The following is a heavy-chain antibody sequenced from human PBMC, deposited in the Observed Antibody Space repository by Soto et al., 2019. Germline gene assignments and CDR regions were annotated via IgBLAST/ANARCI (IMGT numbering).Heavy chain of an antibody. V-gene: IGHV3-48*01. CDR2: ISSSSSTI. J-gene: IGHJ6*02. Sequence: EVQLVESGGGLVQPGGSLRLSCAASRFTFSSYSMNWVRQAPGKGLEWVSYISSSSSTIYYADSVKGRFTISRDNAKNSLYLQMNSLRAEDTAVYYCARADSGYAHGYYYYGMDVWGQGTTVTVSS. D-gene: IGHD5-12*01. CDR3: ARADSGYAHGYYYYGMDV. CDR1: RFTFSSYS.